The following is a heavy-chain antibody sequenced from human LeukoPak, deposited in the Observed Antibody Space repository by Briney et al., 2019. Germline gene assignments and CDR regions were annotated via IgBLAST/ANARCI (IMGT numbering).Heavy chain of an antibody. J-gene: IGHJ4*02. Sequence: GGSLRLSCAASGFTFSSYDMHWVRQATGKGLEWVSAIGTAGGTYYPGSVKGRFTISRENDKNSLYLQMNSLRAGDTAVYYCARALSSSWPLDYWGQGTLVTVSS. CDR1: GFTFSSYD. D-gene: IGHD6-13*01. CDR3: ARALSSSWPLDY. CDR2: IGTAGGT. V-gene: IGHV3-13*01.